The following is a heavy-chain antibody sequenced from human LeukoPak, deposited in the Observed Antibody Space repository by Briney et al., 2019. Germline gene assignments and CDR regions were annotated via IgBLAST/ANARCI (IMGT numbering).Heavy chain of an antibody. Sequence: PGGSLRLSCAASGFTFSSYAMSWVRQAPGKGLEWVSAISGSGDSTYYADSVKGRFTISRDNSKNTLYLQMNSLRAEDTAVYYCAKSPVDLSNYGPFDYWGQGTLVTVSS. J-gene: IGHJ4*02. CDR3: AKSPVDLSNYGPFDY. D-gene: IGHD4-11*01. CDR2: ISGSGDST. V-gene: IGHV3-23*01. CDR1: GFTFSSYA.